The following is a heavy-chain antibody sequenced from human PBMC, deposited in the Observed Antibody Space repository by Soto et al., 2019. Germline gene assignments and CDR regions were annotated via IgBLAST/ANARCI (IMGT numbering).Heavy chain of an antibody. CDR1: GFTFSSYG. V-gene: IGHV3-33*01. CDR3: ARDARYGDFDY. CDR2: IWYDGSNK. Sequence: QVQLVESGGGVVQPGRSLRLSCAASGFTFSSYGMHWVRQAPGKGLEWVAVIWYDGSNKYYADSVKGRFTISRDNSKNSLYLQMSSLRAEDTAVYYCARDARYGDFDYWGQGTLVTVSS. J-gene: IGHJ4*02. D-gene: IGHD4-17*01.